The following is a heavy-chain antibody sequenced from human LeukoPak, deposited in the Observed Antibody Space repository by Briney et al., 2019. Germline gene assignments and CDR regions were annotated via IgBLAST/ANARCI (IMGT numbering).Heavy chain of an antibody. CDR2: IYYIGST. D-gene: IGHD1-26*01. V-gene: IGHV4-59*01. J-gene: IGHJ4*02. CDR3: ARVVGATGSSDY. Sequence: PSETLSLTCTVSGGSISSYYWSWIRQPPGKGLEWMGYIYYIGSTNYNPSLKSRITISVYTSKSHFSLKLSSVTAADTAVYYCARVVGATGSSDYWGQGTLVTVSS. CDR1: GGSISSYY.